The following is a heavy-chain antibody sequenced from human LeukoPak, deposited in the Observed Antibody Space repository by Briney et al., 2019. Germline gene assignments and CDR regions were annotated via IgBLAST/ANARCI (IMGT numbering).Heavy chain of an antibody. J-gene: IGHJ4*02. V-gene: IGHV3-23*01. CDR1: GFTFSSHA. CDR3: ARDPVSPLYDFWSGYSPHFDY. Sequence: PGGSLRLSCAASGFTFSSHAMSWVRQAPGKGLEWVSAISGSGGSTYYADSVKGRFTISRDNSKNTLYLQMNSLRAEDTAVYYCARDPVSPLYDFWSGYSPHFDYWGQGTLVTVSS. D-gene: IGHD3-3*01. CDR2: ISGSGGST.